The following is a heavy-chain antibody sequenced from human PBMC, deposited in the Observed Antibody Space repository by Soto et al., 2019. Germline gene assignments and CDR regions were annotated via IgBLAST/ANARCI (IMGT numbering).Heavy chain of an antibody. V-gene: IGHV3-11*01. CDR3: AGHSQYSHFDN. CDR1: GFTFTDYY. J-gene: IGHJ4*02. Sequence: QVQVVDFGGGLVKPGGSLRLSCAASGFTFTDYYMTWVRQAPGKGLEWISFISRGGTTTYYADSVKGRFTISRDNAKNSVFLQMGSLRAEDTAMYCCAGHSQYSHFDNWGQGTLVTVSS. CDR2: ISRGGTTT. D-gene: IGHD5-18*01.